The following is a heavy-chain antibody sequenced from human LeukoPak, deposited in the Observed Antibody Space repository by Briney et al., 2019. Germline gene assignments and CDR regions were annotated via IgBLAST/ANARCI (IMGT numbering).Heavy chain of an antibody. CDR3: ARFAYGSDYFPGHY. V-gene: IGHV5-51*01. Sequence: GESLKISCKGSGYTFPNYWIGWVRQMPGKGLEWMGIIYPADSNTRYSPSFQGQVTISADKSISTAYLQWSSLKASDTAKYYCARFAYGSDYFPGHYWGQGTLVTVSS. CDR1: GYTFPNYW. D-gene: IGHD2-15*01. CDR2: IYPADSNT. J-gene: IGHJ4*02.